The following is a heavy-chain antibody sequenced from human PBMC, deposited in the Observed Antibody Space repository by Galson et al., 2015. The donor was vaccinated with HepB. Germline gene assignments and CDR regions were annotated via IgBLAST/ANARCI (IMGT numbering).Heavy chain of an antibody. CDR3: ARDYYGSGSYYRGGGYYYGMDV. CDR1: GFTFSSYG. Sequence: SLRLSCAASGFTFSSYGMHWVRQAPGKGLEWVAVISYDGSNKYYADSVKGRFTISRDNSKNTLYLQMNSLRAEDTAVYYCARDYYGSGSYYRGGGYYYGMDVWGQGTTVTVSS. CDR2: ISYDGSNK. J-gene: IGHJ6*02. V-gene: IGHV3-30*03. D-gene: IGHD3-10*01.